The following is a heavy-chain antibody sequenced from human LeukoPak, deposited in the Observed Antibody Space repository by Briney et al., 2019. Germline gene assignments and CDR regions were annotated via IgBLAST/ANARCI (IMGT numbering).Heavy chain of an antibody. CDR2: ISSSSSYI. CDR1: GFTFSSYS. V-gene: IGHV3-21*01. J-gene: IGHJ4*02. Sequence: GRSLRLSCAASGFTFSSYSMTWVRQPPGKGLEWVSSISSSSSYIYYADSVKGRFTISRDNAKNSLYLQMNSLRAEDTAVYYCARAGSRSRSIGYWGQGTLVTVSS. CDR3: ARAGSRSRSIGY.